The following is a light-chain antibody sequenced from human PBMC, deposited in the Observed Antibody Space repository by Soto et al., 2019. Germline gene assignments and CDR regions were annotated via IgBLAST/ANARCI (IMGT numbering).Light chain of an antibody. CDR2: GAS. CDR1: QSVSSD. Sequence: ETLMTQSPATLSVSPGERVTLSCRASQSVSSDLAWYQQKPGQAPRLLIFGASTRATSIPARFTGSRSGTEFTLTISSLQSEDFAVYYCQQYNTWPPTFGPGTKVDIK. V-gene: IGKV3-15*01. CDR3: QQYNTWPPT. J-gene: IGKJ3*01.